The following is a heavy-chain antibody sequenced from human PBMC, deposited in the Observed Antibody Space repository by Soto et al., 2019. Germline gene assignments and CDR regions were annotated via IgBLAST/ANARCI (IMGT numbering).Heavy chain of an antibody. J-gene: IGHJ4*02. CDR1: GFTFSSYW. Sequence: GGSLRLSCAASGFTFSSYWMSWVRQAPGKGLEWVANINQDESEKYYVDSVKGRFTISRDNAKNSVYLQIHSPRAEDAAVYFCARVWQLASPFDYWGQGTLVTVYS. D-gene: IGHD6-13*01. CDR2: INQDESEK. CDR3: ARVWQLASPFDY. V-gene: IGHV3-7*03.